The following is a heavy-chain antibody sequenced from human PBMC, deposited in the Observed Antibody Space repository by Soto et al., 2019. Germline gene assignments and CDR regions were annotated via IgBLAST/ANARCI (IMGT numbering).Heavy chain of an antibody. V-gene: IGHV1-18*01. D-gene: IGHD3-10*01. CDR3: ARSTRPPHARGFGAFDI. J-gene: IGHJ3*02. CDR1: GYTFTSYG. CDR2: ISAYNGNT. Sequence: ASVKVSCKASGYTFTSYGISWVRQAPGQGLEWMGWISAYNGNTNYTQKLQGRVTMTTDTSTSTAYMELRSLRSDDTAVYYCARSTRPPHARGFGAFDIWGQGTMVTVSS.